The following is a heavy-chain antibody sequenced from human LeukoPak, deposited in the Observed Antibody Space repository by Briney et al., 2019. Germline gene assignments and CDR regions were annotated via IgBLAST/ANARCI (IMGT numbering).Heavy chain of an antibody. D-gene: IGHD1-14*01. CDR1: GFTFNSYW. V-gene: IGHV3-7*04. CDR2: IKQYGSEK. Sequence: AGGSLRLSCAASGFTFNSYWMTWVRQAPGKGLEWVASIKQYGSEKYYVDSVKGRFTVSRDNAKNSLYLQMDSPGAEDTAVYYCARARYNTRGLFDSWGQGTLVTVSS. J-gene: IGHJ4*02. CDR3: ARARYNTRGLFDS.